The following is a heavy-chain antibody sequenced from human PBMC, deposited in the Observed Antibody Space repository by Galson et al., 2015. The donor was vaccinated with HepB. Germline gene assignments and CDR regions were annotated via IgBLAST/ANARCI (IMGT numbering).Heavy chain of an antibody. D-gene: IGHD1-26*01. V-gene: IGHV3-48*01. Sequence: SLRLSCAASGFMFSDYNMIWVRQAPGKGLERVSYITSSSSTIFYADSAKGRFTISRDNAKNSLYLQMNSLRAEDTAVYYCARVARQSGDAFDIWGQGTMVAVSS. CDR2: ITSSSSTI. CDR1: GFMFSDYN. CDR3: ARVARQSGDAFDI. J-gene: IGHJ3*02.